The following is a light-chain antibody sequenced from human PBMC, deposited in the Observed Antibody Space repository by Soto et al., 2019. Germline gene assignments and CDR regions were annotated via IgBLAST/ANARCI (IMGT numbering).Light chain of an antibody. V-gene: IGKV1-39*01. CDR3: QQSDSTPPT. CDR2: AAS. J-gene: IGKJ1*01. Sequence: DIQMTQSPSSLSASVGDRVTITCRASQSISSYLNWYQQKPGKAPKLLIYAASSLQSGVPSRFNGNGSRTASPLAICRQRPEELATYHRQQSDSTPPTVDQGTKVEIK. CDR1: QSISSY.